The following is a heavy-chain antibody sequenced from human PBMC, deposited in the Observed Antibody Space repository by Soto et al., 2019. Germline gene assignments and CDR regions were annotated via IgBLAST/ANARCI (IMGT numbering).Heavy chain of an antibody. Sequence: XGTLSLTFAVSGVSISSGNWWTCVRQTPQRGLEYIGEIFHDGTANYYPSFERRVAISVDTSKNQFSLKLTSVTAADTAIYFCARLVYDTRLNYMYFDFWGQGALVTVSS. CDR1: GVSISSGNW. CDR2: IFHDGTA. CDR3: ARLVYDTRLNYMYFDF. V-gene: IGHV4-4*01. J-gene: IGHJ4*02. D-gene: IGHD2-8*01.